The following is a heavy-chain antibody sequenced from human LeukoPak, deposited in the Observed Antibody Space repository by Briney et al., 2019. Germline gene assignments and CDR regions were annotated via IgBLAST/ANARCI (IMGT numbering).Heavy chain of an antibody. CDR1: GGSITNYY. V-gene: IGHV4-59*01. CDR3: ARDRGYGDPNDAFDI. CDR2: IHYSGST. J-gene: IGHJ3*02. Sequence: PSETLSLTCTVSGGSITNYYWSWIRQPPGKGLEWIGYIHYSGSTKYKSSLKSRATISVDTSKNQFSLKLNSVTAADTAVYYCARDRGYGDPNDAFDIWGQGTMVTVSS. D-gene: IGHD4-17*01.